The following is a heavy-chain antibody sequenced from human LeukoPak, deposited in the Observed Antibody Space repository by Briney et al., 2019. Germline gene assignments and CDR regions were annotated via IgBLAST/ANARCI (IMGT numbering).Heavy chain of an antibody. CDR1: GGSITSYY. CDR3: VTCRAYIRGGFDF. J-gene: IGHJ4*02. V-gene: IGHV4-59*04. D-gene: IGHD2-21*02. CDR2: IYYSGST. Sequence: SETLSLTCTVSGGSITSYYWSWIRQPPGKGLEWIGSIYYSGSTYYNPSLKSRVTISVDTSKNQFSLRLSSVTAADTAVYYCVTCRAYIRGGFDFWGQGALVTVSS.